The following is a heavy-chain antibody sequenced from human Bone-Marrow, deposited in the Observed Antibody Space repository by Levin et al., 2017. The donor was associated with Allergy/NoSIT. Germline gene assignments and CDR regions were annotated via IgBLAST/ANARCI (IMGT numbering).Heavy chain of an antibody. D-gene: IGHD2-15*01. Sequence: GGSLRLSCAASGFTFRSWGMHWVRQAPGKGLEWVTSISYGGSRDYYADSVKGRFSISRDNSENTLYLQMSSLRPEDTAVYYCATDRCSGGACSPDYWGQGTLVTVSS. V-gene: IGHV3-30*03. CDR3: ATDRCSGGACSPDY. CDR2: ISYGGSRD. J-gene: IGHJ4*02. CDR1: GFTFRSWG.